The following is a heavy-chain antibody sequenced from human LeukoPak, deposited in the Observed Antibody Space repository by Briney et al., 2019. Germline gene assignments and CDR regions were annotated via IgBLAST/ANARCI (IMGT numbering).Heavy chain of an antibody. V-gene: IGHV4-59*01. D-gene: IGHD6-13*01. CDR3: ARAAAEWFDP. J-gene: IGHJ5*02. CDR2: IYYSGST. Sequence: KTSETLSLTCTVSGGSISSYYWSWIRQPPGKGLEWIGYIYYSGSTNYNPSLKSRVTISVDTSKNQFSLKLSSVTAADTAVYYCARAAAEWFDPWGQGTLVTVSS. CDR1: GGSISSYY.